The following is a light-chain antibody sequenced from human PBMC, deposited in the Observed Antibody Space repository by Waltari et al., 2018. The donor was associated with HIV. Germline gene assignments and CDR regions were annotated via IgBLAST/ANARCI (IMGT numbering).Light chain of an antibody. CDR1: QSVFYNSNKKNY. Sequence: DIVMTQSPDSLAVSLGERATINCKSSQSVFYNSNKKNYFAWYQQKPGQPPKMIIYWASNRESGVPDRFRGSGSGTDFTLTISSLQAEGGAVYYCQQYYSTPLTFGGGTKVEIK. V-gene: IGKV4-1*01. CDR2: WAS. J-gene: IGKJ4*01. CDR3: QQYYSTPLT.